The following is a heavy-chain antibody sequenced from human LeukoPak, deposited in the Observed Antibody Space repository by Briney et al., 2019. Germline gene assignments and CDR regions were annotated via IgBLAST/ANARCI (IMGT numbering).Heavy chain of an antibody. V-gene: IGHV3-48*01. D-gene: IGHD3-22*01. CDR2: ISSSSSTI. Sequence: GGSLRLPCAASGFTFSSYSMNWVRQAPGKGLEWVSYISSSSSTIYYADSVKGRFTISRDNAKNSLYLQMNSLRAEDTAVYYCARVPGYYDSSGSGYYMDVWGKGTTVTVSS. CDR1: GFTFSSYS. CDR3: ARVPGYYDSSGSGYYMDV. J-gene: IGHJ6*03.